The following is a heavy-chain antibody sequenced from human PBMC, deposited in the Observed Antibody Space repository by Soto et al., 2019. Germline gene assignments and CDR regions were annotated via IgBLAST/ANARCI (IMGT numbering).Heavy chain of an antibody. V-gene: IGHV4-59*01. D-gene: IGHD3-3*01. CDR2: IYYSGST. Sequence: PSETLSLTCTVSGGSISSYYWSWIRQPPGKGLEWIGYIYYSGSTNYNPSLKSRVTISVDTSKNQFSLKLSSVTAADTAVYYCARVTIFGVVPMPSFDYCGQGTLVTFSS. J-gene: IGHJ4*02. CDR3: ARVTIFGVVPMPSFDY. CDR1: GGSISSYY.